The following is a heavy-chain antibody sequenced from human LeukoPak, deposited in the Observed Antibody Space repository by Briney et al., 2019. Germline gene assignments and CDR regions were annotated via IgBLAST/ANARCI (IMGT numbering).Heavy chain of an antibody. V-gene: IGHV3-53*01. CDR3: ARGGTTVVTDYGY. D-gene: IGHD4-23*01. CDR2: IYGGGST. CDR1: GFTVSSNY. J-gene: IGHJ4*02. Sequence: TGGSLRLSCAASGFTVSSNYMSWVRRAPGKGLEWVSLIYGGGSTYYADSVKGRFTISRDNAKNSLFLQMNSLRAEDTAVYYCARGGTTVVTDYGYWGQGTLVTVSS.